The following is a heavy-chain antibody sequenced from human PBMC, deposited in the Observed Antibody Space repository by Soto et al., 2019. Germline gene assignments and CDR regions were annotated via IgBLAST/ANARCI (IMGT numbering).Heavy chain of an antibody. V-gene: IGHV5-10-1*01. CDR2: IDPSDSYT. D-gene: IGHD3-22*01. CDR3: AKVFYYYDSSGYYYFDY. Sequence: PGESLKISCKGSGYSFTSYWISWVRQMPGKGLEWMGRIDPSDSYTNYSPSFQGHVTISADKSISTAYLQWSSLKASDTAVYYCAKVFYYYDSSGYYYFDYWGQGTLVTVSS. J-gene: IGHJ4*02. CDR1: GYSFTSYW.